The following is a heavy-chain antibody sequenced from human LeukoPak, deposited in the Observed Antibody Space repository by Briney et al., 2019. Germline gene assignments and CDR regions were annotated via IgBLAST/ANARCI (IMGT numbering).Heavy chain of an antibody. J-gene: IGHJ4*02. Sequence: PGGSLRLSCAASGFSFNIYTMNWVRQTRGKGLEWVSIINYNGGSTHYADSVKGRFTISRDNSKRMVYLQMNSLRAEDTAIYYCAKDGHCPDSICPTNIAVAGYVDSWGQGTLVTVSS. D-gene: IGHD6-19*01. CDR1: GFSFNIYT. CDR3: AKDGHCPDSICPTNIAVAGYVDS. V-gene: IGHV3-23*01. CDR2: INYNGGST.